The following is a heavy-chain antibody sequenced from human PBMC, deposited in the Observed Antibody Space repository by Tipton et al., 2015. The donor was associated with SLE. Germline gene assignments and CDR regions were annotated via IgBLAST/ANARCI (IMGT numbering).Heavy chain of an antibody. CDR3: AREGDLEPTAFDI. CDR2: IYHSAST. J-gene: IGHJ3*02. D-gene: IGHD1-1*01. CDR1: GGSISSHY. Sequence: TLSLTCTVSGGSISSHYWSWIRQPPGKGLEWIGYIYHSASTNYNPSLKSRVTISVDTSKNQFSLKLTSVTAADTAVYYCAREGDLEPTAFDIWGQGTMVTVSS. V-gene: IGHV4-59*11.